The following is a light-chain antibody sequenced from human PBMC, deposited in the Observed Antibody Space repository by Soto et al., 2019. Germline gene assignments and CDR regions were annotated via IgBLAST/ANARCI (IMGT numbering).Light chain of an antibody. CDR2: EVS. CDR3: SSYAGSNNYV. V-gene: IGLV2-8*01. CDR1: SSDVGGYNY. Sequence: QSVLTQPPSASGSPGQSVTISCTGTSSDVGGYNYVSWYQQHPGKAPKLMIYEVSKRHSGAPDRFSGSKSGNTASLTVSGLQAEDEADYYCSSYAGSNNYVFGTGTKV. J-gene: IGLJ1*01.